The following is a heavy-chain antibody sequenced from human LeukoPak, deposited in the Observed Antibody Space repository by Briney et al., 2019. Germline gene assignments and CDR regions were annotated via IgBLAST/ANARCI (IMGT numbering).Heavy chain of an antibody. V-gene: IGHV3-43*01. J-gene: IGHJ3*02. CDR3: AKEIGFPQGVRYGSGSDDAFDI. Sequence: PGGSLRLSCAASGFTFDDYTMHWVRQAPGKGLEWVSLISWDGGSTYYADSVKGRFTISRDNSKNSLYLQMNSLRTEDTALYYCAKEIGFPQGVRYGSGSDDAFDIWGQGTMVTVSS. D-gene: IGHD3-10*01. CDR2: ISWDGGST. CDR1: GFTFDDYT.